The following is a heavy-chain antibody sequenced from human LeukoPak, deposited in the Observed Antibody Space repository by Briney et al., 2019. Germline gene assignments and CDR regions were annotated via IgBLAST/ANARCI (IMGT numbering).Heavy chain of an antibody. Sequence: GGSLRLSCAASGFTFSSFAMTWVRQAPGKGLEWVSTVSGSAGRTDYADSVKGRFTISRDNLKNTLYLQMNGLRAEDTAVYYCARNRGHCVDGVCHNYYYMDVWGRGTTVTVSS. D-gene: IGHD2-8*02. CDR1: GFTFSSFA. J-gene: IGHJ6*03. CDR2: VSGSAGRT. V-gene: IGHV3-23*01. CDR3: ARNRGHCVDGVCHNYYYMDV.